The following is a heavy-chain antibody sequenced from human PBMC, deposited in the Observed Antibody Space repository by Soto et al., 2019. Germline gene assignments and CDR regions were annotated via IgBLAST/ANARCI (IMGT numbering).Heavy chain of an antibody. CDR2: IYYSGST. D-gene: IGHD3-10*01. V-gene: IGHV4-39*01. Sequence: QLQLQESGPGLVKPSETLSLTCTVSGGSISSSSYYWGWIRQPPGKGLEWIGSIYYSGSTYYNPSLKSRVTISVDTSKNQFSLKLSSVTAADTAVYYCASITPSSGSYRYYFDYWGQGTLVTVSS. J-gene: IGHJ4*02. CDR1: GGSISSSSYY. CDR3: ASITPSSGSYRYYFDY.